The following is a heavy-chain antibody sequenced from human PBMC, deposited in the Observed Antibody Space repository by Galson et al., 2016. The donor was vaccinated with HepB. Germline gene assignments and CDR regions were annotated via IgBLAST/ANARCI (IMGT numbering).Heavy chain of an antibody. D-gene: IGHD5-18*01. V-gene: IGHV4-39*01. CDR1: GGSINTSDYY. Sequence: TLSLTCTVSGGSINTSDYYWAWIRQPPGKGLEWIGSISYSGSTYYNPSLKSRVTISIDTSKNQFSLKLSSVTAANTAVYYCASPWIHLWPPTGFDYWGQGTLVTVSS. CDR3: ASPWIHLWPPTGFDY. CDR2: ISYSGST. J-gene: IGHJ4*02.